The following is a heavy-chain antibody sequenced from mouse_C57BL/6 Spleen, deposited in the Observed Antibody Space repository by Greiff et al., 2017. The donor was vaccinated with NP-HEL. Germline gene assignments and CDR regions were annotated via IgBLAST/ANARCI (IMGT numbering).Heavy chain of an antibody. CDR2: INPSTGGT. Sequence: EVHLVESGPELVKPGASVKISCKASGYSFTGYYMNWVKQSPEKSLEWIGEINPSTGGTTYNQKFKAKATLTVDKSSSTAYMQLKSLTSEDSAVYYCAKRGGSSSDFDYWGQGTTLTVSS. D-gene: IGHD1-1*01. CDR3: AKRGGSSSDFDY. J-gene: IGHJ2*01. V-gene: IGHV1-42*01. CDR1: GYSFTGYY.